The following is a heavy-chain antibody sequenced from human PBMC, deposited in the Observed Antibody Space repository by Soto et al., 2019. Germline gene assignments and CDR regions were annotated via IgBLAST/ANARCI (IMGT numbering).Heavy chain of an antibody. CDR2: IYNTGST. J-gene: IGHJ4*02. Sequence: PSETLSLTCTVPGGSISSSNYYWGWIRQPPGKGLEWIGNIYNTGSTSYNPSLRSRVTISIDTSKNQFSLKLASVNAADTAVYYCARRPIMITLGGVIDYYFDFWGQGSLVTVSS. V-gene: IGHV4-39*01. CDR3: ARRPIMITLGGVIDYYFDF. CDR1: GGSISSSNYY. D-gene: IGHD3-16*02.